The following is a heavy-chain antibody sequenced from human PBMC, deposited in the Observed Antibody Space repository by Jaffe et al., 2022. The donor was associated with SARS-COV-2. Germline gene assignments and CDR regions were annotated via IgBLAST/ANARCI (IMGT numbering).Heavy chain of an antibody. V-gene: IGHV3-15*01. Sequence: EVQLVESGGGLVKPGGSLRLSCGASGIIFSNAWMSWVRQAPGKGLEWVGRIKSKTHGGTADYAAPVKGRFTISRDDSKNMLYLQMSSLKTEDTAFYYCTNPVGADNYFDAWGQGALVTVSS. J-gene: IGHJ5*02. D-gene: IGHD1-26*01. CDR1: GIIFSNAW. CDR3: TNPVGADNYFDA. CDR2: IKSKTHGGTA.